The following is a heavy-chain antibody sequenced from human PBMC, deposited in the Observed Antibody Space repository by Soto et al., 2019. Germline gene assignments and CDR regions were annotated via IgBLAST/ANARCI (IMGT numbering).Heavy chain of an antibody. V-gene: IGHV1-18*01. J-gene: IGHJ6*02. CDR2: ISAYNGNT. Sequence: SVKVSCKASGYIFSHYGIGWVRQAPGQGLEWMGWISAYNGNTHYAEKLQGRVTMTTDTSTSTADMELRSLRSDDTAVYYCARGGQECSSTRCSYIYDGMDVWGQGTTVTVSS. CDR1: GYIFSHYG. D-gene: IGHD2-2*01. CDR3: ARGGQECSSTRCSYIYDGMDV.